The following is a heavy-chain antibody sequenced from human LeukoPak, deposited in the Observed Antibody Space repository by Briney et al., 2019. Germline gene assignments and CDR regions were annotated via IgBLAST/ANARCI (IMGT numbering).Heavy chain of an antibody. CDR2: INSSSSFI. J-gene: IGHJ4*02. CDR3: ARVPSAYYDSSGYCSGDHFDY. CDR1: GFTFSSYS. Sequence: GGSLRLSCAASGFTFSSYSMNWVRQAPGKGLEWVSSINSSSSFIYYADSVKGRFTISRGNAKNSLYLQMNSLRAEDTAVYYCARVPSAYYDSSGYCSGDHFDYWGQGTLVTVSS. V-gene: IGHV3-21*01. D-gene: IGHD3-22*01.